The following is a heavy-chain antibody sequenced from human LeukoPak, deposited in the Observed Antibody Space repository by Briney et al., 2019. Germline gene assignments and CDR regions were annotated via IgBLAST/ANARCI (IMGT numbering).Heavy chain of an antibody. Sequence: SQTLSLTCALSGDTVSSNSAAWNWVRQSPSRGLEWLVRTYYRSKWYNDYAVSVKSRITINPDTSKNQFSLQLNSVTPEDTAVYYCARERTIKFRYYMDVWGKGTTVTVSS. CDR2: TYYRSKWYN. V-gene: IGHV6-1*01. CDR3: ARERTIKFRYYMDV. CDR1: GDTVSSNSAA. D-gene: IGHD1-14*01. J-gene: IGHJ6*03.